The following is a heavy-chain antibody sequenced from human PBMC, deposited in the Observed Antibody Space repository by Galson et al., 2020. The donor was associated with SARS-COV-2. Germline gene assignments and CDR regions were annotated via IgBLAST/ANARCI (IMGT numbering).Heavy chain of an antibody. V-gene: IGHV3-23*01. CDR3: AKRKVGWESPGMDV. D-gene: IGHD1-26*01. J-gene: IGHJ6*02. CDR2: ISGSGDTT. Sequence: TGGSLRLSCVASGFTFYSSNMSWVRQPPGKGLEWVSAISGSGDTTYYADSVKGRFTISREKSKNTLYLQMNSLRVEDTAVYYCAKRKVGWESPGMDVWGQGTTVTVAS. CDR1: GFTFYSSN.